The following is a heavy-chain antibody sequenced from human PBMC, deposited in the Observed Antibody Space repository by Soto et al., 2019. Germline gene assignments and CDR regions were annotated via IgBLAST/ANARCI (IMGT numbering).Heavy chain of an antibody. CDR1: GFTFSSYA. V-gene: IGHV3-23*01. CDR2: ISGSGGST. CDR3: AKPRVVVPAAILNWFDP. J-gene: IGHJ5*02. Sequence: PVGSLRLSCAASGFTFSSYAMSWVRQAPGKGLEWVSAISGSGGSTYYADSVKGRFTISRDNSKNTLYLQMNSLRAEDTAVYYCAKPRVVVPAAILNWFDPWGQGTLVTVSS. D-gene: IGHD2-2*02.